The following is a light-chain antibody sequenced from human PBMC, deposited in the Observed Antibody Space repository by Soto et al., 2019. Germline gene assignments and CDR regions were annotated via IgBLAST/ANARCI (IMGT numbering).Light chain of an antibody. V-gene: IGKV3-20*01. CDR2: DAS. CDR1: QSVSSY. CDR3: QQYGSSPRT. J-gene: IGKJ1*01. Sequence: EVVSTQSPATLSVSAGEGATLSVRASQSVSSYLAWYQQKPGQAPRLLIYDASNRATGIPARFSGSGSGTDFTLTISRLEPEDFAVYCCQQYGSSPRTFGQGTKVDIK.